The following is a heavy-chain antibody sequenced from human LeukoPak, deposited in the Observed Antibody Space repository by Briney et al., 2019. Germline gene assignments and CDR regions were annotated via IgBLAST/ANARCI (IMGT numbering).Heavy chain of an antibody. V-gene: IGHV3-30*18. D-gene: IGHD3-10*01. CDR3: VKSSGANDYGMDA. CDR1: GFTFNRCG. J-gene: IGHJ6*02. CDR2: ITNDGSRQ. Sequence: GRSLRLSCAASGFTFNRCGMHWIRQAPGKGLEWVAVITNDGSRQYYTDSVRGRFTIPRDNSENTLSLQLNSLRDEGTAVYYCVKSSGANDYGMDAWGQGTTVTVPS.